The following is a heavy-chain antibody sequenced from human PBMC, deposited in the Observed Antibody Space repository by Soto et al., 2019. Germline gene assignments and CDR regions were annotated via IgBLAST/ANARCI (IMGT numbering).Heavy chain of an antibody. D-gene: IGHD2-8*01. J-gene: IGHJ6*02. V-gene: IGHV3-15*01. CDR3: TTGLMGAYYYYYYGMDV. CDR2: IKSKTDGGTT. Sequence: GGSLRLSCAASGFTFRNAWMSWVRQAPGKGLEWVGRIKSKTDGGTTDYAAPVKGRFTISRDDSKNTLYLQMNSLKTEDTAVYYCTTGLMGAYYYYYYGMDVWGHGTTVTVSS. CDR1: GFTFRNAW.